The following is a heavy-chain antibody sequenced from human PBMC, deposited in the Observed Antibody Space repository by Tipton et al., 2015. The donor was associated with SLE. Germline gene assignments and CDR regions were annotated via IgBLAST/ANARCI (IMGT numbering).Heavy chain of an antibody. CDR1: SGSLSNYY. V-gene: IGHV4-59*12. J-gene: IGHJ5*02. D-gene: IGHD2-2*01. CDR3: ARSTDQNWFDP. Sequence: TLSLTCTVSSGSLSNYYWSWIRQPPGKGLEWIGHIYYSGSTNYNPSLKSRVTISIETSKNQFSLKLNSVTAADTAVYYCARSTDQNWFDPWGQGTLVTVSS. CDR2: IYYSGST.